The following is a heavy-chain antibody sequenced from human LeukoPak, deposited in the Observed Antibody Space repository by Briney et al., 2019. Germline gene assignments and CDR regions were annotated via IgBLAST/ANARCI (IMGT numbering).Heavy chain of an antibody. J-gene: IGHJ4*02. Sequence: GASVKVSCKASGYTFTSYGISWVRQAPGQGLEWMGWISAYNGNTNYAQKLQGRVTMTTDTSTSTAYMELRSLRSDDTAVYYCARDKEGEWLSTPDYWGQGTLVTVSS. D-gene: IGHD3-16*01. CDR1: GYTFTSYG. V-gene: IGHV1-18*01. CDR3: ARDKEGEWLSTPDY. CDR2: ISAYNGNT.